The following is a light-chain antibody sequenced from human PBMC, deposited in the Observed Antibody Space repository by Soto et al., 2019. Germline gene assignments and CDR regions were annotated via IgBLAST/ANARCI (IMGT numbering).Light chain of an antibody. J-gene: IGKJ1*01. CDR2: DAS. CDR3: QQRSNWPPTWT. V-gene: IGKV3-11*01. Sequence: EIVLTQSPATLSLSPGGRATLSCRASQSVGSYLAWYQHKPGQPPRLLIYDASNRATGIPARFSGSGSGTDFTLTISSLEPEDFAVYYCQQRSNWPPTWTFGQGTKVEIK. CDR1: QSVGSY.